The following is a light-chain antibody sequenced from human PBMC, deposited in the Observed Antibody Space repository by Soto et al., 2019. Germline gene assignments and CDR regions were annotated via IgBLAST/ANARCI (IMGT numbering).Light chain of an antibody. CDR3: QQYNNGPLIT. J-gene: IGKJ5*01. V-gene: IGKV3-15*01. CDR2: GAS. CDR1: QSVSSN. Sequence: LTPSPATLSVSKGGIATLSCRASQSVSSNLAWYQQKPGQAPRLLIYGASTRATGIPARFSGSGSGTEFTLTISSLQSEDFAVYYCQQYNNGPLITFCHVTRLEV.